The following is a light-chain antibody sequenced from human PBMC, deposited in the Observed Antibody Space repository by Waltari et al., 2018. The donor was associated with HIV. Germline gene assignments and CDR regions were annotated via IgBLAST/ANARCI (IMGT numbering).Light chain of an antibody. CDR3: SSYTSSSTWV. V-gene: IGLV2-14*03. CDR1: SSDVGGYNY. J-gene: IGLJ3*02. CDR2: DVT. Sequence: QSALTQPASVSGSPGQSITISCTGTSSDVGGYNYVSWYQQHPGKAPKLMIYDVTNRPSGVSNRFSGSNAGNTASLTISGLQLEDEADYYCSSYTSSSTWVFGGGTKLTVL.